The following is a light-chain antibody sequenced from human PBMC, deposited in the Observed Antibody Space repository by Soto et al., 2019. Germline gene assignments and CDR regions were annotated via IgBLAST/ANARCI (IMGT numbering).Light chain of an antibody. J-gene: IGLJ1*01. CDR1: SSDVGGYIY. Sequence: QSVLTQPASVSGSPGQSITISCTGTSSDVGGYIYVSWYQQHPGKAPKLMIYDVTSRPSGVSYRFSGSKSGNTASLTISGLQAEDEADYYCISYKTDDTFVFGTGTKVTVL. CDR2: DVT. CDR3: ISYKTDDTFV. V-gene: IGLV2-14*01.